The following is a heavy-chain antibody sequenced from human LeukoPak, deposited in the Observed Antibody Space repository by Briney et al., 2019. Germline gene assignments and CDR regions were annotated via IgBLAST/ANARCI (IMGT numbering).Heavy chain of an antibody. CDR1: GGSINNYY. CDR3: ARGRYCSADICSGGDAFGI. V-gene: IGHV4-4*07. J-gene: IGHJ3*02. Sequence: SETLSLTCTVSGGSINNYYWSLIRQPAGKGLEWIGRIYTRGSTNYNPSLKSRVTMSVDTSKNQFSLKLSSVTAADTAVYYCARGRYCSADICSGGDAFGIWGQGTMVSVSS. D-gene: IGHD2-15*01. CDR2: IYTRGST.